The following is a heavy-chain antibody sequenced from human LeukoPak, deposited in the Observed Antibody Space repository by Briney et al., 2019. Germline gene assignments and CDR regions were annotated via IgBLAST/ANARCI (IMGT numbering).Heavy chain of an antibody. J-gene: IGHJ5*02. V-gene: IGHV3-23*01. CDR1: GFTFSSYG. CDR2: ISGSGGST. Sequence: PGGSLRLSCAASGFTFSSYGMSWVRQAPGKGLEWVSAISGSGGSTYYADSVKGRFTTSRDNSKNTLYLQMNSLRAEDTAVYYCAKPPADGFDPWGQGTLVTVSS. CDR3: AKPPADGFDP.